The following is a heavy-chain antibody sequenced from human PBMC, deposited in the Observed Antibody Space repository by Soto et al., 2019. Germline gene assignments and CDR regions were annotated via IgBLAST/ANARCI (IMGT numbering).Heavy chain of an antibody. CDR2: IYHSGST. D-gene: IGHD3-10*01. Sequence: QVQLQESGPGLVKPSGTLSLTCAVSGGSISSSNWWSWVRQSPGKGLEWIGEIYHSGSTNYNPSLKSRVTISVDKSKTQCSLKRSSVSAAVTAVYYCARGSGRQGYNYYGMDVWGQGTTVTVSS. CDR3: ARGSGRQGYNYYGMDV. V-gene: IGHV4-4*02. CDR1: GGSISSSNW. J-gene: IGHJ6*02.